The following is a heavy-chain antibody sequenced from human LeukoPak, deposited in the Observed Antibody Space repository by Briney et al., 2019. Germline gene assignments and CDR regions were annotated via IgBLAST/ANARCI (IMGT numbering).Heavy chain of an antibody. D-gene: IGHD5-12*01. Sequence: PGGSLRLSCAASGFTFSSYGMHWVRQAPGKGLEWVAFIRYDGSNKYYADSVKGRFTISRDNSKNTLYLQMNSLRAGDTAVYYCARLYSGYDLSYYDYWGQGTLVTVSS. V-gene: IGHV3-30*02. CDR2: IRYDGSNK. CDR1: GFTFSSYG. J-gene: IGHJ4*02. CDR3: ARLYSGYDLSYYDY.